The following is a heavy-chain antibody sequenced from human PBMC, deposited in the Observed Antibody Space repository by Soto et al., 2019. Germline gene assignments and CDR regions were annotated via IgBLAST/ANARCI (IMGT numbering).Heavy chain of an antibody. V-gene: IGHV2-5*02. CDR3: ARRRYSGSYFDY. D-gene: IGHD1-26*01. CDR2: IYWDDDK. J-gene: IGHJ4*02. Sequence: QITLKESGPTLVKPTQTLTLTCTFSGFSLIISGVGVGWIRQPPGKALEWLALIYWDDDKRYSPSLKSRLTIPKDTSKNQVVLTMTNMDPVDTATYYCARRRYSGSYFDYWGQGTLVTVSS. CDR1: GFSLIISGVG.